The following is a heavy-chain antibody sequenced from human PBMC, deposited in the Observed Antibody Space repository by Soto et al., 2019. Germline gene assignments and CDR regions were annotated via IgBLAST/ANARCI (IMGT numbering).Heavy chain of an antibody. Sequence: QVQLVQSGAEVKKPGASVKVSCKASGYTFIGHYLHWVRQAPGQGLEWLGWTNPSSGATNFAQKCQGRVTMTRDTSISTPYLELSRLRSDDTAVYYCAREAGTTGNYYYGMDVWGQGTTVTVSS. CDR1: GYTFIGHY. CDR3: AREAGTTGNYYYGMDV. CDR2: TNPSSGAT. D-gene: IGHD1-7*01. J-gene: IGHJ6*02. V-gene: IGHV1-2*02.